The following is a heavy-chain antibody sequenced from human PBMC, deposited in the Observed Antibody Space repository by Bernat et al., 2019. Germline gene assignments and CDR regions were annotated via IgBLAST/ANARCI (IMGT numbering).Heavy chain of an antibody. V-gene: IGHV4-59*01. CDR1: GGSSNNYF. J-gene: IGHJ4*02. D-gene: IGHD1-1*01. CDR2: IYYSGST. Sequence: QVQLQESGPGLVKPSETLSLTCTVSGGSSNNYFWSWIRQPPGKGLEWIGYIYYSGSTNYNPSLKSRVTISVDTSKNQFSLKLSFVTAADTAVYYCARDPSTFAGYFDYWGQGTLVTVSS. CDR3: ARDPSTFAGYFDY.